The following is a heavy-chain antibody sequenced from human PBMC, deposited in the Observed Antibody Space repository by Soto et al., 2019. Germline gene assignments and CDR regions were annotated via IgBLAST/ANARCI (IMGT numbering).Heavy chain of an antibody. Sequence: GGSLRLSCAASGFTFSSYEMNWVRQAPGKGLEWVSYISSSGSTIYYADSVKGRFTISRDNAKNSLYLQMNSLRAEDTAVYYCASLPKDTAMVTVDYWGQGTLVTVSS. CDR1: GFTFSSYE. J-gene: IGHJ4*02. D-gene: IGHD5-18*01. V-gene: IGHV3-48*03. CDR2: ISSSGSTI. CDR3: ASLPKDTAMVTVDY.